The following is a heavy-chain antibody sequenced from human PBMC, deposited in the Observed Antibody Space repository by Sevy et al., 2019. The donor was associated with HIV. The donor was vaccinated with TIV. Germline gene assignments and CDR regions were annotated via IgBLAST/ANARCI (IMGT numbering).Heavy chain of an antibody. D-gene: IGHD3-3*01. CDR1: GGTFSSYA. CDR3: ARGNVGTSHWRGYYYYYYMDV. CDR2: IIPIFGTA. Sequence: ASVKVSCKASGGTFSSYAISWVRQAPGQGLEWMGGIIPIFGTANYAQKFQGRVTITADKSTSTAYMELSSLRSEDTAVDYCARGNVGTSHWRGYYYYYYMDVWGKGTTVTVSS. J-gene: IGHJ6*03. V-gene: IGHV1-69*06.